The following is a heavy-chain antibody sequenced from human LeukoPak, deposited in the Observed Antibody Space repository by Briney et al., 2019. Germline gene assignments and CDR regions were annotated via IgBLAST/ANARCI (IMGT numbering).Heavy chain of an antibody. Sequence: GGPLSLSCAASGFTVSSNYMSWLRQAPGKALEWVSIIYINGNTYYEDSVKGRFTISRDNSKNTVYLQMNSLRTEDTAVYYCGRASHVGDYADWGQGTLVTVSS. D-gene: IGHD4-17*01. CDR1: GFTVSSNY. CDR2: IYINGNT. CDR3: GRASHVGDYAD. J-gene: IGHJ4*02. V-gene: IGHV3-53*01.